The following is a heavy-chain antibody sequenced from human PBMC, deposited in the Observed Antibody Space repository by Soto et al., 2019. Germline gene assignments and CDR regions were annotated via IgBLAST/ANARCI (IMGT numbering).Heavy chain of an antibody. J-gene: IGHJ5*02. D-gene: IGHD2-2*01. CDR3: ARLVGCSSTSCYFDGRFDP. CDR1: GYTFTSYG. Sequence: ASVKVSCKASGYTFTSYGISWVRQAPGQGLEWMGWISAYNGNTNYAQKLQGRVTMTTDTSTSTAYMELRSLRSDDTAVYYCARLVGCSSTSCYFDGRFDPWGQGTLVTVSS. CDR2: ISAYNGNT. V-gene: IGHV1-18*01.